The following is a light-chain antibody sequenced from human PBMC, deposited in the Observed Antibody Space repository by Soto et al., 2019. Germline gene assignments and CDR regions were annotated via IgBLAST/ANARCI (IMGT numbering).Light chain of an antibody. CDR1: QNLNSY. Sequence: EIVLTQSPATLSLSPGERATLSCRASQNLNSYLAWFQQKPGQAPWLLIYDASNRATGIPARFSGSGSGTDFTLTISSLEPADFAVYYCQQRRDWPLTFGGGTKVEIK. CDR3: QQRRDWPLT. CDR2: DAS. J-gene: IGKJ4*01. V-gene: IGKV3-11*01.